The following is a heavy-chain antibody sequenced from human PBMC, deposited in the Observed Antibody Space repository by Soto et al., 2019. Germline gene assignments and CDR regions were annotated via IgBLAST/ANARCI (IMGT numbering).Heavy chain of an antibody. CDR3: ARGPNWFDP. CDR2: INHSEST. CDR1: GGSFTGYS. Sequence: PSETLSLTCAVYGGSFTGYSWTWIRQPPGKGLEWIGQINHSESTIYNTSLKSRLTISIGSSNNQFSLELSSVIAADTAVYYCARGPNWFDPWGQGTLVTVSS. V-gene: IGHV4-34*01. J-gene: IGHJ5*02.